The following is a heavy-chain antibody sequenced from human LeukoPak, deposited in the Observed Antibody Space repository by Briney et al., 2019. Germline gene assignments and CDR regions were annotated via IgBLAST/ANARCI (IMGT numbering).Heavy chain of an antibody. V-gene: IGHV5-51*01. CDR3: ARPGYCSGGSCSSFDY. D-gene: IGHD2-15*01. CDR1: GYTFTSYW. J-gene: IGHJ4*02. Sequence: GESLKISCEGSGYTFTSYWIGWVRQMPGKGLEWMGIIYPGDSDTRYSPSFHGQVTISADKSISTAYLQWSILKASDTAMYYCARPGYCSGGSCSSFDYWGQGTLVTVSS. CDR2: IYPGDSDT.